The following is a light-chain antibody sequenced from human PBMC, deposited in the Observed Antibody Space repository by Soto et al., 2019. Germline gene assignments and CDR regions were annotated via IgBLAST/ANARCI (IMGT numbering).Light chain of an antibody. CDR2: DAS. CDR1: QTVSSTY. J-gene: IGKJ5*01. CDR3: QQYGNSPSVT. V-gene: IGKV3-20*01. Sequence: EIVLTQSPGTLSLSPWERATLSCRASQTVSSTYLAWYQQKPGQAPRLLLYDASIRATGIPDRFSGSASGTAFTLTISRLEPEDFAVYYCQQYGNSPSVTFGQGTRLEIK.